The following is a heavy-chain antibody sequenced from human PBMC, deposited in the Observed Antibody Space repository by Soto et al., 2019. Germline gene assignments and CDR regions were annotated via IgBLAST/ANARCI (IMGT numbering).Heavy chain of an antibody. CDR2: IYHTGKT. D-gene: IGHD2-2*01. Sequence: PSETLSLTCTVSGDPLSYGGYYWTWIRQYPGKGLEWMGYIYHTGKTYYSPSLESRLTMSLDMSKNQFSLSLRFVTAADTAIYYCARDGSSTANWIDPWGQGTMVTVSS. V-gene: IGHV4-31*03. J-gene: IGHJ5*01. CDR3: ARDGSSTANWIDP. CDR1: GDPLSYGGYY.